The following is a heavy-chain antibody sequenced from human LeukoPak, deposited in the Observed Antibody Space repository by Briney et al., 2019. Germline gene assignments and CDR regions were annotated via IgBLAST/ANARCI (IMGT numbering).Heavy chain of an antibody. CDR3: ARDDYYDSSGLDY. V-gene: IGHV3-53*01. J-gene: IGHJ4*02. Sequence: PGGSLRLSCAASGLTVSRHYMTWVRQAPGKGLEWVSVISSGGSTNYADSVKGRFTISRDNSKNTLYLQMNSLRAEDTAVYFCARDDYYDSSGLDYWGQGTLVTVS. CDR1: GLTVSRHY. D-gene: IGHD3-22*01. CDR2: ISSGGST.